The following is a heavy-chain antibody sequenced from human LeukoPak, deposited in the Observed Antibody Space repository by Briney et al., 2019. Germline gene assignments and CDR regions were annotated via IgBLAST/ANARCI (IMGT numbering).Heavy chain of an antibody. CDR2: ISAYNGNT. V-gene: IGHV1-18*04. CDR3: ARGSPGDDILTGYQY. D-gene: IGHD3-9*01. Sequence: GASVKVSCKASGYTFTSYGISWVRQAPGQGLEWMGWISAYNGNTNYAQKLQGRVTMTTDTSTSTAYIELRSLRSDDTAVYYCARGSPGDDILTGYQYWGQGTLVTVSS. CDR1: GYTFTSYG. J-gene: IGHJ4*02.